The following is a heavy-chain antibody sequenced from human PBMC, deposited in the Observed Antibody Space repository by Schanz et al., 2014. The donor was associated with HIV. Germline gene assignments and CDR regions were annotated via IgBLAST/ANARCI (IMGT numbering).Heavy chain of an antibody. CDR2: ISSGSTYI. V-gene: IGHV3-21*01. J-gene: IGHJ4*01. Sequence: EVQLLESGGGLVQPGGSLRLSCAASRFTFSDYTMHWVRQAPGKGLEWVSSISSGSTYIYVADSLKGRSTISRDNAQNSLYLQLNSLRAEDTAVYYCARDLGLITRIATVLLDYWGHGTLVTVSS. CDR3: ARDLGLITRIATVLLDY. D-gene: IGHD2-21*01. CDR1: RFTFSDYT.